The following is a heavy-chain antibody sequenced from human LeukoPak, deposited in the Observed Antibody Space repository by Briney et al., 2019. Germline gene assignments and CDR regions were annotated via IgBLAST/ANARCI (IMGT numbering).Heavy chain of an antibody. V-gene: IGHV3-23*01. CDR1: GFNFSVYA. Sequence: GGSLRLSCAASGFNFSVYAMSWVRQAPGKGLEWVSTISGSGGRTYYADTVQGRFTISRDNSKNTLYLQMNSLRAEDTAVYYCAKVWWFGESLMDYWGQGTLVTVSS. D-gene: IGHD3-10*01. CDR3: AKVWWFGESLMDY. J-gene: IGHJ4*02. CDR2: ISGSGGRT.